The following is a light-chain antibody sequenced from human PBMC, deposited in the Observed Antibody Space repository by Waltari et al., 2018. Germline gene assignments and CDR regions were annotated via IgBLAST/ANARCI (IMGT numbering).Light chain of an antibody. CDR3: QQSYSTAPET. J-gene: IGKJ1*01. V-gene: IGKV1-39*01. CDR1: QSISNY. CDR2: AAS. Sequence: DIQMTQSPSSLSASVGDRVTITCRASQSISNYLNWYQQKPGKVPKLLIYAASTLHSGVPSRFSGSGSGTEFTRTITSLQVEDFATYYFQQSYSTAPETFGQGTRVDMK.